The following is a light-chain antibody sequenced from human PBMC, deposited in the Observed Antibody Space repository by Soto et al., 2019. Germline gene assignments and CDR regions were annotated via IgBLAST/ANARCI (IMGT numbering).Light chain of an antibody. J-gene: IGLJ2*01. CDR1: SSDIGTYNY. CDR3: SSYTSSSTFLL. Sequence: QSALTQPASMSGSPGQSITISCTGTSSDIGTYNYVSWYQQHPGKVPKLMIYEVSNRPTGVSNRFSGSKSGNAASLTISGLQAEYEADYYCSSYTSSSTFLLFGGGTKLTVL. CDR2: EVS. V-gene: IGLV2-14*01.